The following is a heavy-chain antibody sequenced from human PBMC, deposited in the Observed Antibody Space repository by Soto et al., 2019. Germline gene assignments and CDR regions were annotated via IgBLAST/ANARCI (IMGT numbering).Heavy chain of an antibody. CDR2: ISGSGEST. V-gene: IGHV3-23*01. Sequence: PGGSLRLSCAASGFTFNIFAMGWVRQAPGQGLEWVSGISGSGESTYFADSVKGRFTISRDDSKNTVHLQLNSLKAEDTAVYYCAKENGYSSSWFEFDYWGQGTLVTVS. CDR1: GFTFNIFA. D-gene: IGHD6-13*01. J-gene: IGHJ4*02. CDR3: AKENGYSSSWFEFDY.